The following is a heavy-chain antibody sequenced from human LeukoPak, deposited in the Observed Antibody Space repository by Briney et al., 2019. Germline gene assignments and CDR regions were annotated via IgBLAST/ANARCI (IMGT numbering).Heavy chain of an antibody. D-gene: IGHD3-3*01. CDR1: GGSISSGGYY. CDR3: ARDYDFWSGKNWFDP. Sequence: SETLSLTCTVSGGSISSGGYYWSWIRQHPGKGLEWIGYIYCSGSTYYNPSLKSRVTISVDTSKNQFSLKLSSVTAADTAVYYCARDYDFWSGKNWFDPWGQGTLVTVSS. J-gene: IGHJ5*02. CDR2: IYCSGST. V-gene: IGHV4-31*03.